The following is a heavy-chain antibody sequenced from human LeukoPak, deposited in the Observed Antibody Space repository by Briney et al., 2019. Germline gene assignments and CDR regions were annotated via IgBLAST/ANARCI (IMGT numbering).Heavy chain of an antibody. D-gene: IGHD4-23*01. J-gene: IGHJ4*02. CDR1: GYTFTSYG. Sequence: ASVKVSCKASGYTFTSYGITWVRQAPGQRLEWMGWTSPYSGKTNYAQKLQGRVTMTTDTSTTTVYMELRSLRSDDTAVYYCARTLADYGGISYYSDYWGRGTQVTVSS. CDR3: ARTLADYGGISYYSDY. CDR2: TSPYSGKT. V-gene: IGHV1-18*01.